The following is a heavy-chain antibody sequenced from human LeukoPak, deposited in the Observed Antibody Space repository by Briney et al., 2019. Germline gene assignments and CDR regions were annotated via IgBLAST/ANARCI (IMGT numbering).Heavy chain of an antibody. CDR3: ARDSPGYGAYDLG. D-gene: IGHD5-12*01. J-gene: IGHJ4*02. Sequence: GGSLRLSCAASGFTFSSYWMHWVRQVPGKGLVWVSRITSEGSSTSYADSVKGRFTISRDNAKNTLYLQMNSLRAEDTAVYYCARDSPGYGAYDLGWGQGTLVTVSS. CDR2: ITSEGSST. V-gene: IGHV3-74*01. CDR1: GFTFSSYW.